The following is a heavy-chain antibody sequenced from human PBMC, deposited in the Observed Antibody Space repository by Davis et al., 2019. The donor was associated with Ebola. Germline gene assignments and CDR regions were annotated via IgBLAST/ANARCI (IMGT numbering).Heavy chain of an antibody. CDR1: GGSFSGYY. D-gene: IGHD2-2*01. CDR3: ARGPIVVVPAAHFDY. V-gene: IGHV4-30-4*08. J-gene: IGHJ4*02. Sequence: SETLSLTCAVYGGSFSGYYWSWIRQPPGKGLEWIGYIYYSGSTYYNPSLKSRVTISVDTSKNQFSLKLSSVTAADTAVYYCARGPIVVVPAAHFDYWGQGTLVTVSS. CDR2: IYYSGST.